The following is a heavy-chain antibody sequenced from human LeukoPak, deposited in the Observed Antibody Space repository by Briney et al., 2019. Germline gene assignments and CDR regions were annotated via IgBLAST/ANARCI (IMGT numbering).Heavy chain of an antibody. Sequence: GGSLRLSCAASGFTFSSYAMSWVRQAPGMGLAWVSAISGSGGSTYYADSVKDRFTISRDTSKNTLYLQMNSLRAEDTAVYYCARGRYYDNSVYYYFDYWGQGTLVTVSP. J-gene: IGHJ4*02. CDR2: ISGSGGST. D-gene: IGHD3-22*01. CDR1: GFTFSSYA. CDR3: ARGRYYDNSVYYYFDY. V-gene: IGHV3-23*01.